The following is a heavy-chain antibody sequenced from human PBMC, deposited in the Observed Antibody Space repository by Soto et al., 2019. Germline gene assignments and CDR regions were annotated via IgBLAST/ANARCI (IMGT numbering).Heavy chain of an antibody. D-gene: IGHD6-13*01. Sequence: PGGSLRLSCAASGFTFSSYSMNWVRQAPGKGLEWVSYISSSSSTIYYADSVKGRFTISRDNAKNSLYLQMNSLRAEDTAVYYCARDLAIAAAGPAFDPWGQGTLVTVSS. CDR2: ISSSSSTI. CDR3: ARDLAIAAAGPAFDP. CDR1: GFTFSSYS. V-gene: IGHV3-48*01. J-gene: IGHJ5*02.